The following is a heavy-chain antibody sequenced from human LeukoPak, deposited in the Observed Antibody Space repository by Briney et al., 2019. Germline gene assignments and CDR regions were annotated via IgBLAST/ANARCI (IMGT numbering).Heavy chain of an antibody. CDR1: GFTFSSYA. D-gene: IGHD2-2*01. J-gene: IGHJ4*02. Sequence: GGSLRLSCAASGFTFSSYAMHWVRQAPGKGLEWVEVISYDGSNKYYADSVKSRFTISRDNSKNTLYLQMNSLRAEDTAVYYCARVRPTSRWGQGTLVTVSS. CDR3: ARVRPTSR. CDR2: ISYDGSNK. V-gene: IGHV3-30*04.